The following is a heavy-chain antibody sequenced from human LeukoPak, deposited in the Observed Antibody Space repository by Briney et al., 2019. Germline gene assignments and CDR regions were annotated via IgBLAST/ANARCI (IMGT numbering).Heavy chain of an antibody. J-gene: IGHJ6*02. V-gene: IGHV3-9*01. CDR3: AKDMAASRGYYGLDV. CDR1: GFTFNDYA. CDR2: ISWNSGSI. Sequence: PGRSLRLSCAASGFTFNDYAMHWVRQAPGMGLEWVSGISWNSGSIAYADSVKGRFTISRDNARNSLYLQMNSLRAEDTVLYYCAKDMAASRGYYGLDVWGQGTTVTVSS. D-gene: IGHD2-2*01.